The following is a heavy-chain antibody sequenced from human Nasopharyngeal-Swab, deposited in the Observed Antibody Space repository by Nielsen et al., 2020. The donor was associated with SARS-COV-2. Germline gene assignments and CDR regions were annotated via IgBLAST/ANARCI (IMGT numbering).Heavy chain of an antibody. J-gene: IGHJ4*02. Sequence: SGPPLAQPTQTLTLTCSFSGFSLSTSAMCVSWIGQPPGKALEWLALIDWEDDRYYSTSQKARLTLSKDTSKNQVVLTMTNMDHVDTATYYCARLPPLDYHFDSWSQGTLVTVSS. CDR1: GFSLSTSAMC. V-gene: IGHV2-70*13. CDR2: IDWEDDR. CDR3: ARLPPLDYHFDS. D-gene: IGHD3/OR15-3a*01.